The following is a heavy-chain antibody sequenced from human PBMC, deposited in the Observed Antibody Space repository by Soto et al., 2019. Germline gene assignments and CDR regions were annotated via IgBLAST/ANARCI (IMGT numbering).Heavy chain of an antibody. CDR1: GFTFSSYA. V-gene: IGHV3-23*01. CDR2: ISGSGGST. CDR3: AKEGRYFDWLSYYYYGMDV. J-gene: IGHJ6*02. Sequence: PGGSLRLSXAASGFTFSSYAMSWVRQAPGKGLEWVSAISGSGGSTYYADSVKGRFTISRDNSKNTLYLQMNSLRAEDTAVCYCAKEGRYFDWLSYYYYGMDVWGQGTTVTVSS. D-gene: IGHD3-9*01.